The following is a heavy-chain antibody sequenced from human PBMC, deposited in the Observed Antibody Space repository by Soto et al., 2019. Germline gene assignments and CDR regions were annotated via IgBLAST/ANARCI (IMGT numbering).Heavy chain of an antibody. CDR1: GGSFSGHY. Sequence: QVQLQQWGAGLLKPSETLSLTCAVYGGSFSGHYWSWIRQPPGKGLEWIGEINHSGSTNYNPSLKSRVTISVDTSKNQFSLKLSSVTAADTAVYYCARGERKITIFGVVIPGYFDYWGQGTLVTVSS. J-gene: IGHJ4*02. D-gene: IGHD3-3*01. CDR2: INHSGST. V-gene: IGHV4-34*01. CDR3: ARGERKITIFGVVIPGYFDY.